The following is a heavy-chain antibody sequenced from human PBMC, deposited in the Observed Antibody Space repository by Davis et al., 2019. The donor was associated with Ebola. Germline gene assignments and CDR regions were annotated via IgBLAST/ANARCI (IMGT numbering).Heavy chain of an antibody. J-gene: IGHJ4*02. CDR1: GYTFTGYY. CDR3: ARLGSSGYYRERSFDY. V-gene: IGHV1-2*04. Sequence: AASVKVSCKASGYTFTGYYMHWVRQAPGQGLEWMGWINPNSGGTNYAQKFQGWVTMTRDKSISTAYLQWSSLKASDTAMYYCARLGSSGYYRERSFDYWGQGTLVTVSS. CDR2: INPNSGGT. D-gene: IGHD3-22*01.